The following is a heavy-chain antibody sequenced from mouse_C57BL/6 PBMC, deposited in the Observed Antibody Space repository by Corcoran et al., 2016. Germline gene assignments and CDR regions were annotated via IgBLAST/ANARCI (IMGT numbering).Heavy chain of an antibody. CDR3: ARRADYYAMDY. CDR2: IYPGDGDT. J-gene: IGHJ4*01. V-gene: IGHV1-80*01. CDR1: GYAFSSYW. Sequence: QVQLQQSGAELVKPGASVKISCKASGYAFSSYWMNWVKQRPGKGLEWIGQIYPGDGDTNYNGKFKGKATLTADKSSSTAYRQLISLTSDDSAVYFCARRADYYAMDYWGQGTSVTVSS.